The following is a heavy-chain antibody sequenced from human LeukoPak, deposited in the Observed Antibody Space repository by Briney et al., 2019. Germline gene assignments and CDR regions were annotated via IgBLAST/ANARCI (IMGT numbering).Heavy chain of an antibody. CDR2: INPSGGST. CDR1: GYTFTSYY. CDR3: QATARWYYYYGMDV. Sequence: ASVKVSSKASGYTFTSYYMHWVRQAPGQGLEWMGIINPSGGSTSYAQKFQGRVTMTRDTSTSTVYMELSSLRSEDTAVYYCQATARWYYYYGMDVWGQGTTVTVSS. V-gene: IGHV1-46*01. J-gene: IGHJ6*02. D-gene: IGHD6-6*01.